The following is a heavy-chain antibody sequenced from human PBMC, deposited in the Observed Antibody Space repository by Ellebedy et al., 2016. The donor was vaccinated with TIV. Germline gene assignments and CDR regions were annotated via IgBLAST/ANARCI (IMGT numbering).Heavy chain of an antibody. D-gene: IGHD1-14*01. Sequence: SQTLSLTCXISGDSVSSNSAAWNWIRQSPSRGLEWLGRTYYRSKWYNKYAVSVKRRITINPDTSKNQFSLQLNSVTPEDTAVYYCARETTVSRYNWFDPWGQGTLVTVSS. J-gene: IGHJ5*02. V-gene: IGHV6-1*01. CDR3: ARETTVSRYNWFDP. CDR2: TYYRSKWYN. CDR1: GDSVSSNSAA.